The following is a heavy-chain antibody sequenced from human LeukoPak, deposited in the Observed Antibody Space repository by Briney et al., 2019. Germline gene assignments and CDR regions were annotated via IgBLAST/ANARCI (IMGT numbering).Heavy chain of an antibody. CDR3: AKFNRGCCSSISCPNWFDS. Sequence: PGGSLRLSCAASGFTFSSYAMSWVRQAPGKGLVWVSAISDSGGTTYYAESVKGRFTMSRDNSKNTLYLQMNSLRVEDTAEYYCAKFNRGCCSSISCPNWFDSWGQGTLVTVSS. J-gene: IGHJ5*01. V-gene: IGHV3-23*01. CDR1: GFTFSSYA. D-gene: IGHD2-2*01. CDR2: ISDSGGTT.